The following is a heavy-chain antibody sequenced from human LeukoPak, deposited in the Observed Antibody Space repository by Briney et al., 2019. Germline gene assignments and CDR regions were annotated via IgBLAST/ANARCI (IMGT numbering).Heavy chain of an antibody. CDR2: ISYDGSNK. J-gene: IGHJ4*02. Sequence: PGGSLRLSCAASGFTFSSYAMHWVRQAPGKGLEWVAVISYDGSNKYYADSVKGRFTISRDNSKNTLYLQMNSLRAEDTAVYYCAREVKQWLAMFDYWGQGTLVTVSS. CDR1: GFTFSSYA. V-gene: IGHV3-30-3*01. D-gene: IGHD6-19*01. CDR3: AREVKQWLAMFDY.